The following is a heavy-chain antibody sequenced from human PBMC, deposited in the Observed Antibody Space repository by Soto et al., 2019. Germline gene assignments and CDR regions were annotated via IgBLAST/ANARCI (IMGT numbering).Heavy chain of an antibody. CDR2: IYYSGST. D-gene: IGHD2-2*01. J-gene: IGHJ6*02. Sequence: SETLSLTCTVSGGSISSGGYYWSWIRQHPGKGLEWIGYIYYSGSTYYNPSLKSRVTISVDTSKNQFSLKLSSVTAADTAVYYCARDHIVAVPAAPSPGGYYYYYGMDVWGQGTTVTVSS. CDR1: GGSISSGGYY. V-gene: IGHV4-31*03. CDR3: ARDHIVAVPAAPSPGGYYYYYGMDV.